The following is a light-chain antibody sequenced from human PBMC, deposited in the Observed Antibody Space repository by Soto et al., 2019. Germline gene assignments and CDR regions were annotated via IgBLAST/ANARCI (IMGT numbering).Light chain of an antibody. V-gene: IGKV3-20*01. CDR3: QQYGSSPYT. CDR1: QSVSSSY. Sequence: EIVLTQSPGTLSLSPGDRATLSCRASQSVSSSYLAWYQKKPGQAPRLLIYGASSRATGIPDRFSGSGSGTDFTLTISRLEPEDFAVYYCQQYGSSPYTFGQGTKLEIK. J-gene: IGKJ2*01. CDR2: GAS.